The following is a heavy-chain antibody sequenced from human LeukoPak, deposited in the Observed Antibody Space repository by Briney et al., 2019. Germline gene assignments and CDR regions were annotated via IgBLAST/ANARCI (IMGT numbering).Heavy chain of an antibody. CDR3: ARDRAGGPAAIGDYFDY. Sequence: SGGSLRLSCAASRFTFNDYYMSWIRHAPGEGLEWVSYISSSGSTIYYADSVKGRFTISRDNAKNSLYLQMNSLRAEDTAVYYCARDRAGGPAAIGDYFDYWGQGTLVTVSS. D-gene: IGHD2-2*01. CDR2: ISSSGSTI. J-gene: IGHJ4*02. CDR1: RFTFNDYY. V-gene: IGHV3-11*01.